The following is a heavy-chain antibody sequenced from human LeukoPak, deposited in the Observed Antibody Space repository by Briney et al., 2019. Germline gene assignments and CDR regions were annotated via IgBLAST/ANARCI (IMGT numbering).Heavy chain of an antibody. CDR2: LGGRGVLT. J-gene: IGHJ4*02. D-gene: IGHD6-13*01. CDR1: GFTFSNYA. V-gene: IGHV3-23*01. CDR3: VKDYATIAAAANPLFDY. Sequence: GGSLRLSCAASGFTFSNYAMSWVRQAPGKGLEWVSTLGGRGVLTYYADSVRGRFTVSRDNSKNTLYLQMHSLRAEDTAVYYCVKDYATIAAAANPLFDYWGQGALVTVSS.